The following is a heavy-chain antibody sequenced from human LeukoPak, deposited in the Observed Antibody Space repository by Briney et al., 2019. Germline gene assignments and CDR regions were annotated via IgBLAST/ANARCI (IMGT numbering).Heavy chain of an antibody. D-gene: IGHD6-13*01. CDR3: ARHQLGDRYSSSWYWVQTRLDP. Sequence: YPSETLSLTCTVSGGSVSGGSYYWSWIRQPPGKGLEWIGYFYYTGSTNYNPSLKSRVTISVDTSKNQFSLKLSSVTAADTAVYYCARHQLGDRYSSSWYWVQTRLDPWGRGTLVTVSS. V-gene: IGHV4-61*01. J-gene: IGHJ5*02. CDR1: GGSVSGGSYY. CDR2: FYYTGST.